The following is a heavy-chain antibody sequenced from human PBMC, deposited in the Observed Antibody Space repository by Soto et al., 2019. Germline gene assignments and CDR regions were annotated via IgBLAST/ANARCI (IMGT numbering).Heavy chain of an antibody. D-gene: IGHD2-15*01. CDR2: MNPTSGNT. Sequence: QVQLVQSGAEVKKPGASVKVSCKASGYTFTSYDINWVRQATGQGLEWMGWMNPTSGNTGYAQKFQGRVTMTRNTSISTAYRELSSLRSEDTAVYYCARGKGRGYCSGGSCYYYWGQGTLVTVSS. J-gene: IGHJ4*02. CDR1: GYTFTSYD. V-gene: IGHV1-8*01. CDR3: ARGKGRGYCSGGSCYYY.